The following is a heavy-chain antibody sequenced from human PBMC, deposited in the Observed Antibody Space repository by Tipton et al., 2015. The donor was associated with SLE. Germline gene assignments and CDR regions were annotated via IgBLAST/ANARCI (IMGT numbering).Heavy chain of an antibody. V-gene: IGHV3-23*01. J-gene: IGHJ4*02. CDR3: AKEILHDFWSGYQGADY. CDR2: ISGSGSS. D-gene: IGHD3-3*01. Sequence: SLRLSCGASGFTFSRFALNWVRQAPGKGLEWVSGISGSGSSYSADSVKGRFTVSRDNSKNTLYLEMHSLRVEDTAVYYCAKEILHDFWSGYQGADYWGQGTLVTVSS. CDR1: GFTFSRFA.